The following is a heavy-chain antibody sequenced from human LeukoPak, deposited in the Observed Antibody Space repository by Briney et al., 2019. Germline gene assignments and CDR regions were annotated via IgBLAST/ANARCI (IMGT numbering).Heavy chain of an antibody. CDR1: GFTFSSYA. CDR2: INHSGST. V-gene: IGHV4-34*01. CDR3: ARIFPIVGATGSVDY. D-gene: IGHD1-26*01. Sequence: PGGSLRLSCAASGFTFSSYAMSWIRQPPGKGLEWIGEINHSGSTNYNPSLKSRVTISVDTSKNQFSLKLSSVTAADTAVYYCARIFPIVGATGSVDYWGQGTLVTVSS. J-gene: IGHJ4*02.